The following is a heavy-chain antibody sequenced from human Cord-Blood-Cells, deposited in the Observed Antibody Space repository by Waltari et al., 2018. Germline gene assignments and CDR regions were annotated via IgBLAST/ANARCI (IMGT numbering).Heavy chain of an antibody. CDR3: AKDGRSGATFDY. CDR2: IGGDGGST. Sequence: EVQLVESGGGVVQPGGSLRLSCAASGFTFDDYAMHWVRQAPGKGLDWVSLIGGDGGSTYYADSVKGRFTISRDNSKHSLYLQMNRLRTEDTALYYCAKDGRSGATFDYWGQGTLVTVSS. D-gene: IGHD7-27*01. V-gene: IGHV3-43*02. CDR1: GFTFDDYA. J-gene: IGHJ4*02.